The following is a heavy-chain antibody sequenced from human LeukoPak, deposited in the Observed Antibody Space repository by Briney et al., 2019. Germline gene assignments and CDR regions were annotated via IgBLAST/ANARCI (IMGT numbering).Heavy chain of an antibody. CDR2: IIPIFGTA. CDR3: ATGEIVGVGWDGYFIF. J-gene: IGHJ2*01. V-gene: IGHV1-69*05. Sequence: GSSVKVSCKASGGTFSSYAISWVRQAPGQGLEWMGGIIPIFGTANYAQKFQGRVTITTDESTSTAYMELSSLRSENTAVYYCATGEIVGVGWDGYFIFWGGGTLVIVSS. D-gene: IGHD3-22*01. CDR1: GGTFSSYA.